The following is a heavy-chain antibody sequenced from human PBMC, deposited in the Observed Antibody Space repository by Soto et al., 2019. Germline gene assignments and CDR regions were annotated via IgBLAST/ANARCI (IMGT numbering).Heavy chain of an antibody. CDR1: GFAFSSYA. D-gene: IGHD2-21*01. CDR2: ISPQGGST. CDR3: VNMMIARGAFDF. J-gene: IGHJ4*02. Sequence: GGSVRLSCSASGFAFSSYAMHWVRQTPGKGLEYVSAISPQGGSTYYADSVKGRFTISRDDSKNTVYLQMSSLRPDDMAVYYCVNMMIARGAFDFWGQGTLVTVSS. V-gene: IGHV3-64D*06.